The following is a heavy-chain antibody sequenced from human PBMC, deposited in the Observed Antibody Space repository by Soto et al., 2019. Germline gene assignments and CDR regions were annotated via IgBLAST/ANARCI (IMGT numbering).Heavy chain of an antibody. D-gene: IGHD3-22*01. CDR2: ISAYNGNT. Sequence: ASVKVSCKASGYTFTSYGISWVRQAPGQGLEWMGWISAYNGNTNYAQKLQGRVTMTTDTSTSTAYMELRSLRSDDTAVYYCARVSGYYDSSGYYDFGYWGKGTRVTVSS. CDR1: GYTFTSYG. J-gene: IGHJ4*02. V-gene: IGHV1-18*01. CDR3: ARVSGYYDSSGYYDFGY.